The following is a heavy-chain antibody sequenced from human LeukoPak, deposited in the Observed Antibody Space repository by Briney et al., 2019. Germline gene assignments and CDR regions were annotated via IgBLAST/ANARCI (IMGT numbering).Heavy chain of an antibody. J-gene: IGHJ5*02. Sequence: SETLSLTCAVSGGSISSSNWWSWVRQPPGKGLEWIGEIYHSGSTNYNPSLKSRVTISVDKSKNQFSLKLSSVTAADTAVYYCARGDGSGSSNWFDPWGQGTLVTASS. CDR1: GGSISSSNW. CDR3: ARGDGSGSSNWFDP. D-gene: IGHD3-10*01. CDR2: IYHSGST. V-gene: IGHV4-4*02.